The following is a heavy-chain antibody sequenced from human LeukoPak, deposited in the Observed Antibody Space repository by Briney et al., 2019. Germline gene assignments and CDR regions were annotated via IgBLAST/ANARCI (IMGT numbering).Heavy chain of an antibody. CDR3: ARRSVVVPAAIRGIWFDP. J-gene: IGHJ5*02. V-gene: IGHV3-21*01. Sequence: PGGSLRLSCAASGFTFSSYGMHWVRQAPGKGLVWVSSISGSRNYIYYADSVKGRFTISRDNAKNSLYLQMNSLRAEDTAVYYCARRSVVVPAAIRGIWFDPWGQGTLVTVSS. D-gene: IGHD2-2*02. CDR1: GFTFSSYG. CDR2: ISGSRNYI.